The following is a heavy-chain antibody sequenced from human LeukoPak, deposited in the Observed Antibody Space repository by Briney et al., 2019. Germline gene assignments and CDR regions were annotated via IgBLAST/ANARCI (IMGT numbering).Heavy chain of an antibody. CDR3: ARDSKDYYMDV. V-gene: IGHV4-59*01. D-gene: IGHD2-2*01. CDR2: IYYSGST. Sequence: PSETLSLTCTVSGGSISSYYWSWIRQTPGKGLEWIGYIYYSGSTNYNPSLKSRVTISVDTSKNQFSLKLSSVTAADTAVYYCARDSKDYYMDVWGKGTTVTVSS. J-gene: IGHJ6*03. CDR1: GGSISSYY.